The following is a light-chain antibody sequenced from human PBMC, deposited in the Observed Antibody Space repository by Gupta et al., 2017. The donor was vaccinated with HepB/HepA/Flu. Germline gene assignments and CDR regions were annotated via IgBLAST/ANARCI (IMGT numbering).Light chain of an antibody. J-gene: IGLJ3*02. CDR3: QVWDTSSDRWV. CDR2: YDR. V-gene: IGLV3-21*04. Sequence: DVLTQLPSVSVAPGKTATMTCEGNTIGSYSVHWYQQKPGQAPVVVIYYDRDRPSEIPERFSGSKSGNTATLTISSVEVEDEADYYCQVWDTSSDRWVFGGGTELTVL. CDR1: TIGSYS.